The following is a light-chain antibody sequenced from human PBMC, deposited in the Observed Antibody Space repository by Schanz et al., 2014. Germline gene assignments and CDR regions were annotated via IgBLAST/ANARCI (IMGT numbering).Light chain of an antibody. CDR3: CSFGGTYTWV. CDR1: SSDVGGYNY. J-gene: IGLJ3*02. Sequence: QSVLTQPRSVSGSPGQSVTISCTGTSSDVGGYNYVSWYQQHPSKAPKLMIYDVTKRPSGLPDRFSGSKSGNTASLTISGLQAEDEADYYCCSFGGTYTWVFGAGTQLPVL. CDR2: DVT. V-gene: IGLV2-11*01.